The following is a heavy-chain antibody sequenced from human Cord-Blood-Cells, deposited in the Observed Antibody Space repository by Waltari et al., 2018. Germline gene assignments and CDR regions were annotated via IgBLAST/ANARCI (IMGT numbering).Heavy chain of an antibody. CDR1: GGSISSYY. D-gene: IGHD6-19*01. CDR2: IYYSGST. J-gene: IGHJ6*02. V-gene: IGHV4-59*01. Sequence: QVQLQESGPGLVKPSETLSLTCTVSGGSISSYYWSWIRQPPGKGLEWIGYIYYSGSTNYHPPRKRRVTISEDTSKNQFSLKLSSVTAADTAVYYCARVRGSSGWYYYYYGMDVWGQGTTVTVSS. CDR3: ARVRGSSGWYYYYYGMDV.